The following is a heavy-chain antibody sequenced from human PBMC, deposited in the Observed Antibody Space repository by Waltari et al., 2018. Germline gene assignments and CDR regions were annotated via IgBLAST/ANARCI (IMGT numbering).Heavy chain of an antibody. CDR1: GFTFSSYS. CDR3: AREGVVVVAAADY. Sequence: EVQLVESGGGLVQPGGSLRLSCAASGFTFSSYSMNWVRQAPGKGLGWVSYISSSSSTIYYADSVKGRFTISRDNAKNSLYLQMNSLRAEDTAVYYCAREGVVVVAAADYWGQGTLVTVSS. CDR2: ISSSSSTI. D-gene: IGHD2-15*01. V-gene: IGHV3-48*01. J-gene: IGHJ4*02.